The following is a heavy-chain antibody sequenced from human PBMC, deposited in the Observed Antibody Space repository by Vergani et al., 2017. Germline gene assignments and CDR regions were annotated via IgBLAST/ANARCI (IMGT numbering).Heavy chain of an antibody. CDR1: GFTFSSYW. CDR3: ARTGYSSNSKDY. Sequence: EVQLVDSGGGLVQPGGSLRLSCAASGFTFSSYWMNWVRQAPGKGLEWVANINQDGSQKQYVDSVKGRLTISRDNAKNSLYLQMNSLRAEDTAVYHCARTGYSSNSKDYWGQGTLVTVSS. CDR2: INQDGSQK. D-gene: IGHD6-19*01. V-gene: IGHV3-7*01. J-gene: IGHJ4*02.